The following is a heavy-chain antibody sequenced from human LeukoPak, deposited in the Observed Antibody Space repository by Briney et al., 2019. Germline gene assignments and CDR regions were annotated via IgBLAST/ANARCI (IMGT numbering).Heavy chain of an antibody. D-gene: IGHD3-10*01. J-gene: IGHJ5*02. Sequence: GGSLRLPCAASGFTVSNNYMSWVRQAPGKGLEWVSVIYAGGSTYYADSVKGRFIISRDNSKNALYLQMNSLRAEDTAVYYCARDYYGSGSYGKTFDPWGQGTLVTVSS. CDR3: ARDYYGSGSYGKTFDP. CDR1: GFTVSNNY. CDR2: IYAGGST. V-gene: IGHV3-66*01.